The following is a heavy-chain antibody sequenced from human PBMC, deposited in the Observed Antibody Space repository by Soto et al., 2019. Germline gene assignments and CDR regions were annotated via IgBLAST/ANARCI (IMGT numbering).Heavy chain of an antibody. CDR1: GFTFSNYG. Sequence: QVQLVESGGGVVQPGRSLRLSCAASGFTFSNYGMHWVHKAPGKGLEWVAVILNDGSNRYHADSVKDRFTISRDNSKNMLYLQMNSLRAEDTAVYYCARDDEYSGNGMDVWGQGTTVTVS. CDR2: ILNDGSNR. V-gene: IGHV3-33*01. D-gene: IGHD3-10*01. J-gene: IGHJ6*02. CDR3: ARDDEYSGNGMDV.